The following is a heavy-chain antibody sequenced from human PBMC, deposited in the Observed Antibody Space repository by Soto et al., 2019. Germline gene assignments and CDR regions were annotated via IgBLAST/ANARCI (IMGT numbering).Heavy chain of an antibody. D-gene: IGHD6-6*01. CDR3: ARGTQTSSSMGYYFDY. J-gene: IGHJ4*02. CDR1: GFIFSSYA. Sequence: QVQLVESGGGVVQPGRSLRLSCAASGFIFSSYAMHWVRQAPGKGLEWVAVISYDGSNKYYADSVKGRFTISRDNSKNTLYLQMNSLRAEDTAVYYCARGTQTSSSMGYYFDYWGQGTLVTVSS. V-gene: IGHV3-30-3*01. CDR2: ISYDGSNK.